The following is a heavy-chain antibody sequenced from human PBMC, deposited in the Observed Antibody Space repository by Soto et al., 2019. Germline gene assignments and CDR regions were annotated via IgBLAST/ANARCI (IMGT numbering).Heavy chain of an antibody. CDR2: ISYDGSNK. D-gene: IGHD1-26*01. CDR3: AREAGSLYCDY. Sequence: QVQLVESGGGVVQPGRSLRLSCAASGFTFSSYAMHWVRQAPGKGLEWVAVISYDGSNKYYADSVKGRFTSSRDNSKNTLYLQMNSLRAEDTAVYYCAREAGSLYCDYWGQGTLVTVSS. J-gene: IGHJ4*02. V-gene: IGHV3-30-3*01. CDR1: GFTFSSYA.